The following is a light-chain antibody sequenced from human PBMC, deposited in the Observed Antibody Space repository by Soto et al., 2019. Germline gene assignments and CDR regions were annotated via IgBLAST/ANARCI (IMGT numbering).Light chain of an antibody. Sequence: EIVLTQSPGTLSLSPGERATLSCRASQSVSSRSLAWYQQKPGQAPRLLIYAASSRATGIPDRFSGGGSGTDFALTISRLEPEDFAVYYCQQRSNWPPLISFGQGTRLEI. CDR2: AAS. V-gene: IGKV3D-20*02. CDR1: QSVSSRS. J-gene: IGKJ5*01. CDR3: QQRSNWPPLIS.